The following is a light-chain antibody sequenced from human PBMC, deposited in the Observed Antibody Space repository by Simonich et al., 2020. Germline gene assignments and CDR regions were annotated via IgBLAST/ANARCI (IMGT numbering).Light chain of an antibody. CDR3: QQANSFPLT. V-gene: IGKV1-5*03. Sequence: DIQMTQSPSTLSASVGARVTITCRASQSISSWLAWYQQKPGKAPKLLIYKASSLESGVPSRFRGSGSGTEFTLTISSLQPDDFATYYCQQANSFPLTFGGGTKVEIK. CDR1: QSISSW. J-gene: IGKJ4*01. CDR2: KAS.